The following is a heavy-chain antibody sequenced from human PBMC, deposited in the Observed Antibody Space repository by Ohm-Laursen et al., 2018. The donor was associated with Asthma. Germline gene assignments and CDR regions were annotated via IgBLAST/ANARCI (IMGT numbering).Heavy chain of an antibody. V-gene: IGHV4-59*12. J-gene: IGHJ4*02. CDR2: IYYSGST. Sequence: GTLSLTCTVSGGSISSYYWSWIRQPPGKGLEWIGYIYYSGSTNYNPSLKSRVTISVDRSKNQFSLKLSSVTAADTAVYYCARGGYSYGYSPFDYWGQGTLVTVSS. D-gene: IGHD5-18*01. CDR1: GGSISSYY. CDR3: ARGGYSYGYSPFDY.